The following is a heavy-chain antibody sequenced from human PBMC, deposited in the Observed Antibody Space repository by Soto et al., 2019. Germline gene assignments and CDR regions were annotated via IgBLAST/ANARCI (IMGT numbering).Heavy chain of an antibody. CDR2: IYYSGST. D-gene: IGHD2-8*01. V-gene: IGHV4-59*01. Sequence: QVQLQESGPGLVKPSETLSLTCTVSGGSISSYYWSWIRQPPGKGLEWIGYIYYSGSTNYNPSLKSRVTISVSTSKNHFSLNLNSVTAADTAFYYCARGGMYGFDPSGQETLITVSS. CDR3: ARGGMYGFDP. J-gene: IGHJ5*02. CDR1: GGSISSYY.